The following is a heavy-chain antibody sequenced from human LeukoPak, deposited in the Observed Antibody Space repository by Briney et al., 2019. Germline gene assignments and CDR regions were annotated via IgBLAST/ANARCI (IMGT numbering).Heavy chain of an antibody. CDR2: ISGSGGST. CDR3: ASYSNYNWFDP. J-gene: IGHJ5*02. CDR1: GFTFSSYA. D-gene: IGHD4-11*01. Sequence: GGSLRLSCAASGFTFSSYAMSWVRQALGKGLEWVSAISGSGGSTYYADSVKGRFTISRDNSKNTLYLQMNSLRAEDTAVYYCASYSNYNWFDPWGQGTLVTVSS. V-gene: IGHV3-23*01.